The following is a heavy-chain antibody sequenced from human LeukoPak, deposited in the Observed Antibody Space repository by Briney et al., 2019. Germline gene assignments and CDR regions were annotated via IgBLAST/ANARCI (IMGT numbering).Heavy chain of an antibody. J-gene: IGHJ4*02. V-gene: IGHV3-21*01. Sequence: PGGSLRLSCAASGFTFSSYSMNWVRQAPGKGLEWVSSISSSSYIYYADSVKGRFTISRDNAKNSLYLQMNSLRAEDTAVYYCARVYCSSTSCYLDYWGRGTLVTVSS. CDR3: ARVYCSSTSCYLDY. D-gene: IGHD2-2*01. CDR1: GFTFSSYS. CDR2: ISSSSYI.